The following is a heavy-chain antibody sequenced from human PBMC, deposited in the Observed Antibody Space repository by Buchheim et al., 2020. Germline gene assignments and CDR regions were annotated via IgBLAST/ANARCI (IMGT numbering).Heavy chain of an antibody. Sequence: QVQLVESGGGVVQPGRSLRLSCAASGFTFSSYGMHWVRQAPGKGLEWVAVISYDGSNKYYADSVKGRFTISRDTSKTTLSLQMNSLRAEDTAVYYCAKDLFLSGYHYYYYYYGMDVWGQGTT. V-gene: IGHV3-30*18. CDR2: ISYDGSNK. CDR3: AKDLFLSGYHYYYYYYGMDV. D-gene: IGHD3-3*01. J-gene: IGHJ6*02. CDR1: GFTFSSYG.